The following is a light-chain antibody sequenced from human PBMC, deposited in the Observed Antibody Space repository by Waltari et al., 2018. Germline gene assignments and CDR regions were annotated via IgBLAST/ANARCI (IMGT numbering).Light chain of an antibody. Sequence: QSALTQPPSTSGSPGQSVTISCTGTSTDVGGYNYVSWYQQHPGKAPKLMIHEVNQRPSGVPDRFSASKFGNTAYLTVSGLQAEDEADYYCSSYAVNNNLIFGGGTKLTVL. J-gene: IGLJ2*01. V-gene: IGLV2-8*01. CDR2: EVN. CDR1: STDVGGYNY. CDR3: SSYAVNNNLI.